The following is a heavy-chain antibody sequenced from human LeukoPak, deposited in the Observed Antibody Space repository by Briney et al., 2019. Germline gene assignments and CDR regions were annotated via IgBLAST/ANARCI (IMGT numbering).Heavy chain of an antibody. Sequence: GGSLRLSCAASGLTVSHTLMSWVRQAPGKELEWVGHLKSKTDGGTADYGALVKGRFTISRDDLKNTLNLQMDSLKIEDTAVYYCTTGIVGVKNAFDMWGQGTMVTVSS. CDR2: LKSKTDGGTA. CDR1: GLTVSHTL. V-gene: IGHV3-15*01. J-gene: IGHJ3*02. D-gene: IGHD1-26*01. CDR3: TTGIVGVKNAFDM.